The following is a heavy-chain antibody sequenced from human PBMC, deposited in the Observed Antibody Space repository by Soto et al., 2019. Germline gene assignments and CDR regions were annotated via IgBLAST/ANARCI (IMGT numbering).Heavy chain of an antibody. CDR3: ARAHYGDYGYGMDV. V-gene: IGHV4-30-2*01. CDR1: GGSISSGGYS. Sequence: QLQLQESGSGLVKPSQTLSLTCAVSGGSISSGGYSWSWIRQPPGKGLEWIGYIYHSGSTYYNPSLKRRVTMSVDRAQNQFPQKLSFVPAADTAVYYSARAHYGDYGYGMDVWGQGTTVTVSS. D-gene: IGHD4-17*01. J-gene: IGHJ6*02. CDR2: IYHSGST.